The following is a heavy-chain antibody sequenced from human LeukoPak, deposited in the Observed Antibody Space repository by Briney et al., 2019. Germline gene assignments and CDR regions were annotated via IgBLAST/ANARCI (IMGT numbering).Heavy chain of an antibody. Sequence: SETLSLTCTVSGVSISSYHWSWIRQPPGKGLEWIGYIYYSGSTNSNPSLKSRVTISVDTSKNQFFLKLSSVTAADTAVYYCARLPREGGWRIDYWGQGTLVTVSS. D-gene: IGHD3-16*01. CDR1: GVSISSYH. J-gene: IGHJ4*02. V-gene: IGHV4-59*08. CDR2: IYYSGST. CDR3: ARLPREGGWRIDY.